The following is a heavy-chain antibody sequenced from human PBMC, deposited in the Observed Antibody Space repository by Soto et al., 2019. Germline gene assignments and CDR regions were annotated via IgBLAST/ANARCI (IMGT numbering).Heavy chain of an antibody. CDR1: GFTFSSYA. V-gene: IGHV3-23*01. J-gene: IGHJ4*02. D-gene: IGHD2-2*01. CDR3: AKDIVVVPAAGFDY. CDR2: ISGSGGST. Sequence: GGSLRLSCAASGFTFSSYAMSWVRQAPGKGLGWVSAISGSGGSTYYADSVKGRFTISRDNSKNTLYLQMNSLRAEDTAVYYCAKDIVVVPAAGFDYWGQGTLVTVSS.